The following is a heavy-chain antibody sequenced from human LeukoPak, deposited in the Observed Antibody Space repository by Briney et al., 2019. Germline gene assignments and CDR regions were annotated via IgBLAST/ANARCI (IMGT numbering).Heavy chain of an antibody. Sequence: GGSLRLSCAASGFTFSSYEMNWVRQAPGKGLEWGSYISSSGSTIYYADSGKGRFTISRDNPKNSLYLQMNSLRAEDTAVYYCAELGITMIGGVWGKGTTVTISS. CDR2: ISSSGSTI. D-gene: IGHD3-10*02. V-gene: IGHV3-48*03. CDR3: AELGITMIGGV. J-gene: IGHJ6*04. CDR1: GFTFSSYE.